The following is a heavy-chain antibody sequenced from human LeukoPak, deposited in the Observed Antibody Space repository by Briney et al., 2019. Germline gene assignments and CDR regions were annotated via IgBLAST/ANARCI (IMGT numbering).Heavy chain of an antibody. CDR3: ARERHTTDFWSGRAY. CDR2: IKQDGSEK. J-gene: IGHJ4*02. V-gene: IGHV3-7*01. CDR1: GFTFSIYS. Sequence: GGSLRLSCAASGFTFSIYSMNWVRQAAGKGREWVANIKQDGSEKYYVDSVKGRFTISRDNAKNSLYLQMNSLRAEHTGVYYCARERHTTDFWSGRAYWGKGPLVTVS. D-gene: IGHD3-3*01.